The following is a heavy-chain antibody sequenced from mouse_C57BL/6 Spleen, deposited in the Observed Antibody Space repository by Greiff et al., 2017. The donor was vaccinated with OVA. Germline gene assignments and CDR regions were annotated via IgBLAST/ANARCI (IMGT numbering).Heavy chain of an antibody. CDR2: IYPGGGYT. CDR3: ARGGLYDGYLYYFDY. CDR1: GYTFTNYW. V-gene: IGHV1-63*01. D-gene: IGHD2-3*01. Sequence: SGAELVRPGTSVKMSCKASGYTFTNYWIGWAKQRPGHGLEWIGDIYPGGGYTNYNEKFKGKATLTADKSSSTAYMQFSSLTSEDSAIYYCARGGLYDGYLYYFDYWGQGTTLTVSS. J-gene: IGHJ2*01.